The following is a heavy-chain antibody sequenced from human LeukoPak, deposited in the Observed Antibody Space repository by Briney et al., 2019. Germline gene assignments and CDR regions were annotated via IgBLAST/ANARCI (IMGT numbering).Heavy chain of an antibody. CDR1: GFTFSSYS. D-gene: IGHD2-21*02. V-gene: IGHV3-21*01. CDR2: ISSSSYI. J-gene: IGHJ6*02. Sequence: GGSLRLSCAASGFTFSSYSMNWVRQAPGKGLEWVSSISSSSYIYYADSVKGRFTISRDNAKNSLYLQMNSLRAEDTAVYYCARDREGDWEGMDVWGQGTTVTVSS. CDR3: ARDREGDWEGMDV.